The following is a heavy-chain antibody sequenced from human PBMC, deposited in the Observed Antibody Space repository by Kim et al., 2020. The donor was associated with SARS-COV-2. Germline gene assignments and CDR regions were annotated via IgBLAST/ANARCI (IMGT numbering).Heavy chain of an antibody. D-gene: IGHD3-16*02. CDR1: GYTFTSFG. J-gene: IGHJ4*02. Sequence: ASVKVSCKASGYTFTSFGITWVRQAPGQGLEWMGWISTSNGNTNFAPKFRDRVTMTTDTSTSTAHMDLRRLRSDDTAVYYCTRDSEYGGGYLDYWGQGTLVTVSS. V-gene: IGHV1-18*01. CDR2: ISTSNGNT. CDR3: TRDSEYGGGYLDY.